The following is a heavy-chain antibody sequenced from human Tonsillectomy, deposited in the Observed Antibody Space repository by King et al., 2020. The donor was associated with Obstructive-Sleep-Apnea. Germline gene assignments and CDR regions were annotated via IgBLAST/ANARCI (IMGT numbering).Heavy chain of an antibody. V-gene: IGHV4-38-2*02. D-gene: IGHD6-13*01. J-gene: IGHJ6*02. CDR2: LYHSGST. Sequence: VQLQESGPGLVKPSETLSLTCTVSRYSISSGYYWGWIRQPPGKGLEWIGSLYHSGSTYYNPSLKSRVTISVDTSKNQFSLRLSSVTAADTAVYYCARELLITAAGIDYYYGMDVWGQGTTVTVSS. CDR1: RYSISSGYY. CDR3: ARELLITAAGIDYYYGMDV.